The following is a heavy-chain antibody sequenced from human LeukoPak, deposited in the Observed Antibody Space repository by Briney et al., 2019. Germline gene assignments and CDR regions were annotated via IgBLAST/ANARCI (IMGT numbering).Heavy chain of an antibody. J-gene: IGHJ4*02. CDR3: ARGGGASPGIAVY. V-gene: IGHV4-34*01. CDR1: GGSFSGYY. D-gene: IGHD6-19*01. CDR2: INHSGSA. Sequence: SETLSLNCAVYGGSFSGYYWSWIRQPPGKGLEWIGEINHSGSANYNPSLKSRVTISLDTSKNQISLKLSSVTAADTAVYYCARGGGASPGIAVYWGQGTLVTVTS.